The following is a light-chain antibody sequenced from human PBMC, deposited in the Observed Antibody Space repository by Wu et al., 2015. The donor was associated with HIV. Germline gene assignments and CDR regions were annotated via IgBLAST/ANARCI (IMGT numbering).Light chain of an antibody. V-gene: IGKV1-39*02. CDR3: QVAVS. Sequence: DTQVTQSPSFLSASVGDTVTISCRTRQSIGIFLNWYQQRPGEAPNLLIYDTSNLQGGIPSRFSGSASGTNFTLTISSLRPEDFATYYCQVAVSFGQGTKLDI. CDR2: DTS. J-gene: IGKJ2*03. CDR1: QSIGIF.